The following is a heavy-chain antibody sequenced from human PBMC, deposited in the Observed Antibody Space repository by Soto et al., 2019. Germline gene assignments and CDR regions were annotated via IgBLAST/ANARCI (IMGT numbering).Heavy chain of an antibody. J-gene: IGHJ5*02. CDR1: GVSITSHY. CDR3: ARVPGP. CDR2: MHHSGST. V-gene: IGHV4-59*08. Sequence: SETLSLTCTVSGVSITSHYWSWIRQSPGKGLEWIAYMHHSGSTNYNPSLKSRVTVSIDTSKSQVSLRLSSVTAADTAVYYCARVPGPWGQGTLVTVSS.